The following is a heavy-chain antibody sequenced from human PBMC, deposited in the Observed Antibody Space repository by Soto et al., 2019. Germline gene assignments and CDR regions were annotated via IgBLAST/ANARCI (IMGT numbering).Heavy chain of an antibody. D-gene: IGHD2-15*01. CDR2: IYYSGST. J-gene: IGHJ5*02. CDR3: ARVDIVVVVAATVVNKYYWFDP. Sequence: PSEALSLTCSVSGGSISSGDYYWSWIRQPPGKGLEWIGYIYYSGSTYYNPSLKSRVTISVDTSKNQFSLKLSSVTAADTAVYYSARVDIVVVVAATVVNKYYWFDPWGQGTLVTVSS. CDR1: GGSISSGDYY. V-gene: IGHV4-30-4*01.